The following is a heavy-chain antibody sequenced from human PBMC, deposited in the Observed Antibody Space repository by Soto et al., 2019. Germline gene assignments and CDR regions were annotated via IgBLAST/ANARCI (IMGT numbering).Heavy chain of an antibody. CDR3: AKVLLTYTSGWYHPHFDY. CDR1: GFTFSSYV. J-gene: IGHJ4*02. V-gene: IGHV3-30*18. Sequence: GGSLRLSCAASGFTFSSYVMHWVRQAPGKGLEWVAVVSNDGSNKAYADSVKGRLTSSRDNSKNTLYLQMNRLRAEDTAVYYCAKVLLTYTSGWYHPHFDYWGQGTLVTVSS. CDR2: VSNDGSNK. D-gene: IGHD6-19*01.